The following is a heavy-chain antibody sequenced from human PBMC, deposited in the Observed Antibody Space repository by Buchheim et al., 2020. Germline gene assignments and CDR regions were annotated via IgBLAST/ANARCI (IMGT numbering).Heavy chain of an antibody. D-gene: IGHD2-21*01. Sequence: QVQLVESGGGVVQPGRSLRLSCAASGFTFSTYAMHWVRQAPGKGLEWLAVISDDGTNNYYTDAVKGRFTISRDNSKNTVYLQVDSLTTKDTAAYYCARTDCGTTHCKHLQYWGLGTL. J-gene: IGHJ4*02. V-gene: IGHV3-30*03. CDR3: ARTDCGTTHCKHLQY. CDR1: GFTFSTYA. CDR2: ISDDGTNN.